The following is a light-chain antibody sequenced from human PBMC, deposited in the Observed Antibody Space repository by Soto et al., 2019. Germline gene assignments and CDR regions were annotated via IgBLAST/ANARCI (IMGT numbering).Light chain of an antibody. V-gene: IGLV2-14*01. CDR2: EVS. CDR1: RSDVGGYNY. CDR3: SSYVGSSTL. J-gene: IGLJ2*01. Sequence: QSALTQPASVSGSPGQSITISCTGTRSDVGGYNYVSWYQQHPGKAPKLMIYEVSDRHSGVSNRFSGSKSGNTASLTISGLQAEDEADYYCSSYVGSSTLFGVVTKLKVL.